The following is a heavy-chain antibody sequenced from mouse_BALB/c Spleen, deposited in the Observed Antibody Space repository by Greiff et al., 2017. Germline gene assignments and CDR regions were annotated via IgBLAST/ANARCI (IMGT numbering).Heavy chain of an antibody. CDR1: GFAFSSYW. V-gene: IGHV1-80*01. J-gene: IGHJ4*01. D-gene: IGHD1-1*01. CDR3: GRDYDSAMDD. CDR2: IYPGDGDT. Sequence: VQLQQSGAELVRPGSSVKISCKASGFAFSSYWMNWVKQRPGQGLEWIGQIYPGDGDTNYNGKFKGKATLTADKSSSTAYMQLSSLTSEDSAVYFCGRDYDSAMDDWGQGTSVTVSS.